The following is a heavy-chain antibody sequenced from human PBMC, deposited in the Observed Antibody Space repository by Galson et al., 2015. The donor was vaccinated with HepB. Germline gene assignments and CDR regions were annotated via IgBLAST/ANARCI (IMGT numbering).Heavy chain of an antibody. Sequence: TLSLTCTVSGGSISSGGYYWSWIRQHPGKGLEWIGYIYYSGSTYYNPSLKSRVTISVDTSKNQFSLKLSSVTAADTAVYYCARDYPGVVGAFDIWGQGTMVTVSS. CDR2: IYYSGST. V-gene: IGHV4-31*03. J-gene: IGHJ3*02. CDR1: GGSISSGGYY. CDR3: ARDYPGVVGAFDI. D-gene: IGHD7-27*01.